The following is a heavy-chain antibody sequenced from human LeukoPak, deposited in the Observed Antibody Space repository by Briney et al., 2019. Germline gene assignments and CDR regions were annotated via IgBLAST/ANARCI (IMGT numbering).Heavy chain of an antibody. Sequence: ASVKGSCKAAGDTFTSYGISWVRQAPGQGLEWMVWISAYNGKTNYAQKLQGRVTMTTDTSTSTAYMELRSLRSEDTAVYYCARRTNGAGFDYWGQGALVTVSS. V-gene: IGHV1-18*01. J-gene: IGHJ4*02. CDR1: GDTFTSYG. CDR2: ISAYNGKT. CDR3: ARRTNGAGFDY. D-gene: IGHD2-8*01.